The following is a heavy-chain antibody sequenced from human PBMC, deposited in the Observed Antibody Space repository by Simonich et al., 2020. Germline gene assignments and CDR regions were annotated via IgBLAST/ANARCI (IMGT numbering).Heavy chain of an antibody. Sequence: QVQLVQSGAEVKKPGASVKVSCKASGYTFTGYYMHWVRKAPGQGLEWMGWINPNSGGTNYAQKVQGRVTMTRDTSISTAYMERSRLRSDDTAVYYCARDRAARYYYYYYMDVWGKGTTVTVSS. CDR3: ARDRAARYYYYYYMDV. D-gene: IGHD6-6*01. CDR1: GYTFTGYY. V-gene: IGHV1-2*02. J-gene: IGHJ6*03. CDR2: INPNSGGT.